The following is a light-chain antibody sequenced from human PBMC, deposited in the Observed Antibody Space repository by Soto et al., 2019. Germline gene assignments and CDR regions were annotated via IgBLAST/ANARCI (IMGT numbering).Light chain of an antibody. CDR3: QQYNSYSGT. J-gene: IGKJ1*01. Sequence: DIQMTQSPSTLSASVGDRVTITCRASQSISSCLAWYQQNPGKAPKLLIYDASSLESGVPSRFSGSGSGTEFTLTISSLQPDDFATYSCQQYNSYSGTFGQGTKVEIK. CDR1: QSISSC. V-gene: IGKV1-5*01. CDR2: DAS.